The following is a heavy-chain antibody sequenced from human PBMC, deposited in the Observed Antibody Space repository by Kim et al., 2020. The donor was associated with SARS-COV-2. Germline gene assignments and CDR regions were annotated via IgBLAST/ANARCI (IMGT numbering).Heavy chain of an antibody. CDR3: AKSATPRFSSMDV. J-gene: IGHJ6*02. Sequence: YAGSVKGQFTITRDNSKNTLYLQMNSLRAEDTAVYYCAKSATPRFSSMDVWGQGTTVTVSS. D-gene: IGHD2-15*01. V-gene: IGHV3-33*06.